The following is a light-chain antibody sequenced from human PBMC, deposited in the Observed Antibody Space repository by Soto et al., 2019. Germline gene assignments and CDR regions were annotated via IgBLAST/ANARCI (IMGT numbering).Light chain of an antibody. CDR2: EVS. Sequence: QSVLTQPPSASGSPGQSVTISCTGTSSDVGGYNYVSWYQQHPGKAPKLMIYEVSKRPSGVPDRFSGSKSGNTASLTVSGLKAEDEADYYCSSYAGSNSYVFGPGTKVTVL. CDR3: SSYAGSNSYV. CDR1: SSDVGGYNY. J-gene: IGLJ1*01. V-gene: IGLV2-8*01.